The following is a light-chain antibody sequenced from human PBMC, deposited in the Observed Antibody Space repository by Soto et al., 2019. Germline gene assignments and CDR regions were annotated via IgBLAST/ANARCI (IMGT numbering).Light chain of an antibody. Sequence: EIVMTQAPATLSVSPGEIATLSCSASQSVSSSYLAWYQQKPGQAPRLLIYGASSRATGIPDRFSGSGSGTDFTLTISRLEPEDFAVYYCQQYGSSPLTFGGGTKVDIK. V-gene: IGKV3-20*01. CDR2: GAS. J-gene: IGKJ4*01. CDR3: QQYGSSPLT. CDR1: QSVSSSY.